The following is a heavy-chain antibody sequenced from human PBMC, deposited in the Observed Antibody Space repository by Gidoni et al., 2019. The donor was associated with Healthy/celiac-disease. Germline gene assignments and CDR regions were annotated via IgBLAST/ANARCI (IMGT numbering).Heavy chain of an antibody. CDR3: ARKAYCGGDCYGWFDP. CDR2: INHSGST. V-gene: IGHV4-34*01. J-gene: IGHJ5*02. CDR1: GGSFSGYY. Sequence: QVQLQQWGAGLLKPSETLSLTCAVYGGSFSGYYWSWIRQPPGKGLEWIGDINHSGSTNYNPSLKSRVTISVDTSKNQFSLKLSSVTAADTAVYYCARKAYCGGDCYGWFDPWGQGTLVTVSS. D-gene: IGHD2-21*02.